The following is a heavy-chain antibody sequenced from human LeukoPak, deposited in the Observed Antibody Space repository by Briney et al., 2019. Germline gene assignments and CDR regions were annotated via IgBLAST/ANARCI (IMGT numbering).Heavy chain of an antibody. J-gene: IGHJ6*03. Sequence: SETLSLTCTVSSGSLNSGLNYWTWIRQPAGKGLEWIGRISSTGSTTYNPSLKGRGSISLDTSKNSFSLKVTSVTAADTAVYYCARETEEVYSRSWGLYDSYYYMDAWGNGTTVTVS. CDR3: ARETEEVYSRSWGLYDSYYYMDA. D-gene: IGHD2-21*01. CDR2: ISSTGST. V-gene: IGHV4-61*02. CDR1: SGSLNSGLNY.